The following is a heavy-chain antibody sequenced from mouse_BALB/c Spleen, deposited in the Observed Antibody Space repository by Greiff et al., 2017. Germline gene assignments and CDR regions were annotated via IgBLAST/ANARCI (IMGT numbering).Heavy chain of an antibody. CDR1: GYTFTNYF. Sequence: VQLQQSGAELVKPGASVKLSCKASGYTFTNYFIHWVKQRPGQGLEWIGWIYPGSGSIKYNEKFKGKATLTADKSSSTVYMQLSSLTSEDSAVYFCARHEERIGCFAYWGQGTTLTVSA. CDR3: ARHEERIGCFAY. V-gene: IGHV1-62-2*01. J-gene: IGHJ2*01. CDR2: IYPGSGSI.